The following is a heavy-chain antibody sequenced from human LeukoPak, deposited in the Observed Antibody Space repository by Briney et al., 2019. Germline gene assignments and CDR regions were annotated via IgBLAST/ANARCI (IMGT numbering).Heavy chain of an antibody. CDR1: GYSISSGYY. J-gene: IGHJ6*03. CDR3: ARGVYGYCSGGSCYARIAAYYYYYMDV. V-gene: IGHV4-38-2*02. D-gene: IGHD2-15*01. Sequence: SETVSLTCTVSGYSISSGYYWAWIRQPPRKGLEWIGSIYHSGNTYYNPSLKSRVTISLDTSKNQFSLKVSYVPAAATAVYFCARGVYGYCSGGSCYARIAAYYYYYMDVWGKGTTVTISS. CDR2: IYHSGNT.